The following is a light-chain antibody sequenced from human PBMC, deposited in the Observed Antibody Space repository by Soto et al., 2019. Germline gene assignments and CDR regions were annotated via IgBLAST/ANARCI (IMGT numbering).Light chain of an antibody. V-gene: IGKV1-9*01. CDR1: QGISSY. CDR2: AAY. J-gene: IGKJ5*01. CDR3: QRLLSYPIT. Sequence: TQLTRAANLLSSPVWEKNTKTCRASQGISSYLAWYQQKPGKAPKLLIYAAYTLQSGVPLRFSGSGSGTSFTLTLSCLQPEDFATYYCQRLLSYPITFGQGTRLEI.